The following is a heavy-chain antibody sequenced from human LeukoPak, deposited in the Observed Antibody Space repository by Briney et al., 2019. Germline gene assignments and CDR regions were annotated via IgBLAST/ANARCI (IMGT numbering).Heavy chain of an antibody. J-gene: IGHJ4*02. CDR2: FDPEDGET. Sequence: GASVKVSCKVSGYTLTELSMHWVRQAPGKGLEWMGGFDPEDGETIYAQKFQGRVTMTEDTSTDTAYMGLSSLRSEDTAVYYCATGGLVGYSYGSDYFDYWGQGTLVTVSS. CDR3: ATGGLVGYSYGSDYFDY. CDR1: GYTLTELS. D-gene: IGHD5-18*01. V-gene: IGHV1-24*01.